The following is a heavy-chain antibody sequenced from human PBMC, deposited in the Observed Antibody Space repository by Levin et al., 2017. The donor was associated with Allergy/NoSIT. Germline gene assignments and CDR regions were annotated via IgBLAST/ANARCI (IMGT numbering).Heavy chain of an antibody. CDR2: IKQDGSEK. V-gene: IGHV3-7*01. D-gene: IGHD2-2*01. CDR3: ARDTSHSPYNWFDP. Sequence: GESLKISCAASGFTFSSYWMSWVRQAPGKGLEWVANIKQDGSEKYYVDSVKGRFTISRDNAKNSLFLQMNTLRAEDTALYYCARDTSHSPYNWFDPWGQGTLVTVSS. CDR1: GFTFSSYW. J-gene: IGHJ5*02.